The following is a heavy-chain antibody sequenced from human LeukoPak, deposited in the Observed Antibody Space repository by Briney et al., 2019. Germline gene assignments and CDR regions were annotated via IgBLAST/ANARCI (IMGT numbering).Heavy chain of an antibody. CDR3: ARDLDGDYGWHFDL. CDR1: GFTFSSFS. D-gene: IGHD4-17*01. V-gene: IGHV3-21*01. CDR2: ISSSSNYI. Sequence: GGSLRLSCAASGFTFSSFSMNWVRQAPGKGLEWVSSISSSSNYIYYAGSVRGRFTISRDNAKNSLSLQMNSLRVEDTAVYYCARDLDGDYGWHFDLWGRGTLVTVSS. J-gene: IGHJ2*01.